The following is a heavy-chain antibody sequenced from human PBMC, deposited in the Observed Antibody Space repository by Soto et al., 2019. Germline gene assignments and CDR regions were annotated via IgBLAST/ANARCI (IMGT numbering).Heavy chain of an antibody. CDR3: ARVLGSHYYDSSGYYLAY. CDR2: INPSGGST. J-gene: IGHJ4*02. V-gene: IGHV1-46*01. D-gene: IGHD3-22*01. Sequence: ASVKVSCKASGYTFTSYYMHWVRQAPGQGLEWMRIINPSGGSTSYAQKFQGRVTMTRDTSTSTVYMELSSLRSEDTAVYYCARVLGSHYYDSSGYYLAYWGQGTLVTVSS. CDR1: GYTFTSYY.